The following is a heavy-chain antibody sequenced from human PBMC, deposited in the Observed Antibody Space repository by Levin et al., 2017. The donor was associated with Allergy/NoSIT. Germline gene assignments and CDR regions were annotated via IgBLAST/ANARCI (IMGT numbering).Heavy chain of an antibody. D-gene: IGHD3-10*01. V-gene: IGHV1-18*01. CDR3: AAFITLVRGVPKYYFDY. J-gene: IGHJ4*02. Sequence: VASVKVSCKASGYTFTSFGISWVRQAPGQGLEWMGWISAHNGNTNFAQKLQGRVTMTTDTSTSTAYMELRSLRSDDTAVYYCAAFITLVRGVPKYYFDYWGQGTLVTVSS. CDR2: ISAHNGNT. CDR1: GYTFTSFG.